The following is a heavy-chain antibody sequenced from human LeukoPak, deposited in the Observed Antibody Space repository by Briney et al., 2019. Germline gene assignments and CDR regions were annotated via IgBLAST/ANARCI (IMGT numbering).Heavy chain of an antibody. CDR3: ARGSMITFGGVIVPFDY. CDR2: IYYSGST. CDR1: GGSISSYY. V-gene: IGHV4-59*01. J-gene: IGHJ4*02. D-gene: IGHD3-16*02. Sequence: KPSETLPLTCTVSGGSISSYYWSWIRQRPGKGLEWIGYIYYSGSTNYNPSLKSRVTISVDTSKNQFSLKLSSVTAADTAVYYCARGSMITFGGVIVPFDYWGQGTLVTVSS.